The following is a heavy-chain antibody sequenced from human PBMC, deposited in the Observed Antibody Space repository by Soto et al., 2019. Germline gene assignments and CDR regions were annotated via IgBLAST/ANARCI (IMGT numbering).Heavy chain of an antibody. V-gene: IGHV4-4*07. CDR3: ARGNCSSPNCYSFSGYYGMDV. D-gene: IGHD2-2*01. Sequence: PSETLSLTCTVPGGSISSYYWSWIRQPAGKGLEWIVRIYTSGSTNYNPSLKSRVTMSLDTSKNQFSLKLTSVTAADTALYYCARGNCSSPNCYSFSGYYGMDVWGQGTTVTVSS. CDR1: GGSISSYY. CDR2: IYTSGST. J-gene: IGHJ6*02.